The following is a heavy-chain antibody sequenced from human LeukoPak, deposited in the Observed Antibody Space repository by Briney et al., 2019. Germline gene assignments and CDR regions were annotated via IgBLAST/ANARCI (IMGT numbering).Heavy chain of an antibody. Sequence: SETLSLTCTVSGGSISSYYWSWIRQPPGKGLEWIGYIYYSGSTNYNPSLKSRVTISVDTSKNQFSLKLSSVTAADTAVYYCARLDGSGFYDWGQGTLVTVSS. CDR3: ARLDGSGFYD. D-gene: IGHD3-10*01. V-gene: IGHV4-59*08. J-gene: IGHJ4*02. CDR2: IYYSGST. CDR1: GGSISSYY.